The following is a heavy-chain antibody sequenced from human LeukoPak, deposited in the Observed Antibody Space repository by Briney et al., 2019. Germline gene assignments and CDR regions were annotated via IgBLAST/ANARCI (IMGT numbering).Heavy chain of an antibody. D-gene: IGHD3-9*01. CDR2: IRYDGSNK. CDR1: GFPFSSYG. J-gene: IGHJ4*02. V-gene: IGHV3-30*02. Sequence: GGSLRLSCAASGFPFSSYGMHWVRQAPGKGLEWVAFIRYDGSNKYYADSVKGRFTISRDNSKNTLYLQMNSLRAEDTAVYYCAKDYDILTGAPDFDYWGQGTLVTVSS. CDR3: AKDYDILTGAPDFDY.